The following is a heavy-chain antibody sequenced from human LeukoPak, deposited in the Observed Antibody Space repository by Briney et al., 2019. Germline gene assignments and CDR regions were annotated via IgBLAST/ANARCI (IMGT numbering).Heavy chain of an antibody. D-gene: IGHD3-22*01. J-gene: IGHJ5*02. V-gene: IGHV4-39*07. CDR3: ARGDDSSGYYSNWFDP. Sequence: PSETLSLTCTVSGGSIISSIHYWGWIRQPPGKGLEWIGSIYYSGSTYYNPSLKSRVTISVDTSKNYFSLKLSSVTAADTAVYYCARGDDSSGYYSNWFDPWGQGTLVTVSS. CDR1: GGSIISSIHY. CDR2: IYYSGST.